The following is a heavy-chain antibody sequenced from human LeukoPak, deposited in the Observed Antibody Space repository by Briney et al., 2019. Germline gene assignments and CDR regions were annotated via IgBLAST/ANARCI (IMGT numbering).Heavy chain of an antibody. Sequence: ASVKVSCKASGGTFSSLTINWVRQAPGQGLEWMGGIIPIFGRANYAQKFQGRVTITADDSTSTAYMELSSLRSEDTAVYYCADLVYCSSSSCYEPFNQTWGQGTLVTVS. CDR3: ADLVYCSSSSCYEPFNQT. D-gene: IGHD2-2*01. CDR2: IIPIFGRA. V-gene: IGHV1-69*13. J-gene: IGHJ4*02. CDR1: GGTFSSLT.